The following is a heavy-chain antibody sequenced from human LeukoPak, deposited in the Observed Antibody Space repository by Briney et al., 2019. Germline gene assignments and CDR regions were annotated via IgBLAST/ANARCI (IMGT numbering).Heavy chain of an antibody. Sequence: GASVKVSCKASGYTFTSYGISWVRQAPGQGLEWMGWISAYNGNTNYAQKLQGRVTMTTDTSTSTAYMELGSLRSDDTAVYYCARDTAKVVVVAATPFDYWGQGTLVTVSS. CDR1: GYTFTSYG. J-gene: IGHJ4*02. CDR2: ISAYNGNT. CDR3: ARDTAKVVVVAATPFDY. D-gene: IGHD2-15*01. V-gene: IGHV1-18*01.